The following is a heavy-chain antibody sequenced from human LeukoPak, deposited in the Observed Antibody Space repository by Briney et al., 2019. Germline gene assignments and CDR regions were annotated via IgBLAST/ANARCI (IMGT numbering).Heavy chain of an antibody. CDR3: ARVDYYDSSGYYWPPIDY. J-gene: IGHJ4*02. D-gene: IGHD3-22*01. CDR2: ISAYNGNT. V-gene: IGHV1-18*01. CDR1: GYTFTNYA. Sequence: GASVKVSCKASGYTFTNYAISWVRQAPGQGLEWMGWISAYNGNTNYAQKLQGRVTMTTDISTSTAYMELRSLRSDDTAVYYCARVDYYDSSGYYWPPIDYWGQGTLVTVSS.